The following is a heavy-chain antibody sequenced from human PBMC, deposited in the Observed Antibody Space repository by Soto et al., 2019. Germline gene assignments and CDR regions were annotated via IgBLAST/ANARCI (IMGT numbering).Heavy chain of an antibody. D-gene: IGHD3-16*01. CDR2: ISYDGSNK. CDR1: GFTFSSYG. Sequence: GGSLRLSCAASGFTFSSYGMHWVRQAPGKGLEWVAVISYDGSNKYYADSVKGRFTISRDNSKNTLYLQMNSLRAEDTAVYYCAKEGLADYIWGSLPHLYYYYYYMDVWGKGTTVTVSS. V-gene: IGHV3-30*18. J-gene: IGHJ6*03. CDR3: AKEGLADYIWGSLPHLYYYYYYMDV.